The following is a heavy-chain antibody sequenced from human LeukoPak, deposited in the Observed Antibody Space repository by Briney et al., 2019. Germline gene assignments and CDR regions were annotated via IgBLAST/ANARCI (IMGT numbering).Heavy chain of an antibody. J-gene: IGHJ4*02. Sequence: ASVKVSCKASAYTFTSYYMHWVRQAPGQGLEWMEIINPSGGSTSYAQKFQGRVTMTRDTSTSTVYMELSSLRSEDTAVYYCARVPTTVVTPPDYWGQGTLVTVSS. CDR2: INPSGGST. CDR1: AYTFTSYY. D-gene: IGHD4-23*01. CDR3: ARVPTTVVTPPDY. V-gene: IGHV1-46*01.